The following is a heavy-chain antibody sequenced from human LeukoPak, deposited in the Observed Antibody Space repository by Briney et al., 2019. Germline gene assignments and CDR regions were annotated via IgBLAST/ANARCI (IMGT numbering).Heavy chain of an antibody. CDR1: GGSISSYH. Sequence: SETLSLTCTVSGGSISSYHWSWIRQPAGKGLEWIGRIYTSGSTNYNPSLKSRVTMSVDTSKNQFSLKLSSVTAADTAVYYCARVRYSSSRGYYYYYMDVWGKGTTVTVSS. D-gene: IGHD6-13*01. J-gene: IGHJ6*03. V-gene: IGHV4-4*07. CDR3: ARVRYSSSRGYYYYYMDV. CDR2: IYTSGST.